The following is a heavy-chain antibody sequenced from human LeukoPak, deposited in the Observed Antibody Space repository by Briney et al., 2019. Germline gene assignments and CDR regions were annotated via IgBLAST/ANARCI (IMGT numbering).Heavy chain of an antibody. CDR1: GFTFSSYG. Sequence: PGGSLRPSCAASGFTFSSYGMHWVRQAPGKGLEWVAFIRYDGSNKYYADSVKGRFTISRDNSKNTLYLQMNSLRAEDTAVYYCAKVLAFLSKSHHPSHVVPAASEVDAFDIWGQGTMVTVSS. CDR3: AKVLAFLSKSHHPSHVVPAASEVDAFDI. V-gene: IGHV3-30*02. D-gene: IGHD2-2*01. J-gene: IGHJ3*02. CDR2: IRYDGSNK.